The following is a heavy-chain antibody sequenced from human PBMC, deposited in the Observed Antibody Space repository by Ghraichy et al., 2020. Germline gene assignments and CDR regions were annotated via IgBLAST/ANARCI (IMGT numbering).Heavy chain of an antibody. CDR2: ISTTGNT. D-gene: IGHD1-14*01. CDR3: ARSRRISTRGDGIDV. Sequence: GSLSLTCSVSGGSISTYHWTWIRQPPGKGVEWIGYISTTGNTNYNPSLESRVTISMDTSKSQFSLKLSSVTAADTAVYYCARSRRISTRGDGIDVWGQGTTVTVAS. V-gene: IGHV4-4*08. CDR1: GGSISTYH. J-gene: IGHJ6*02.